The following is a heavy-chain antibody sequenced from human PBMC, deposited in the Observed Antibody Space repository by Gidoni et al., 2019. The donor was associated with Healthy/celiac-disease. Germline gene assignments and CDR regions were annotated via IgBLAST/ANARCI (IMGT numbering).Heavy chain of an antibody. Sequence: QVQLLESGGGVVQPRRSLRLSCAASGSTFSIYGMHWVRQAPGKGLEWVAGISYDGSNKYYADSVKGRFTISRDNSKNTLYLQMNSLRAEDTAVYYCAKDLYQLLPDRHDAFDIWGQGTMVTVSS. CDR1: GSTFSIYG. CDR2: ISYDGSNK. V-gene: IGHV3-30*18. J-gene: IGHJ3*02. CDR3: AKDLYQLLPDRHDAFDI. D-gene: IGHD2-2*01.